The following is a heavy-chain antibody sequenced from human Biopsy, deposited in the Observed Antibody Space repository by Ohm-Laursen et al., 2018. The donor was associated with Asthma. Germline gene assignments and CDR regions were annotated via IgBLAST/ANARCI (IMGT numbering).Heavy chain of an antibody. CDR2: ISFDGTNR. CDR3: AKEVFPGWELRRGPDS. J-gene: IGHJ4*02. D-gene: IGHD1-26*01. V-gene: IGHV3-30*18. CDR1: GFSLSNYG. Sequence: SLRLSCTATGFSLSNYGMHWVRQAPGKGLDWVAVISFDGTNRNYTDSVKGRFTISRDNSRNTLHLEMNSLRAEDTAVYFCAKEVFPGWELRRGPDSWGQGTLVTVSS.